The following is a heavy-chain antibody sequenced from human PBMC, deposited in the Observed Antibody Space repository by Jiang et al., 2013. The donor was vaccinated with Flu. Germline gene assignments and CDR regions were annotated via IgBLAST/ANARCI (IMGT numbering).Heavy chain of an antibody. CDR2: IYYSGNT. J-gene: IGHJ4*02. Sequence: LLKPSETLSLTCAVYGGSFSGYYWSWIRQPPGKGLEWIGSIYYSGNTYYNPSLKSRVTISVDTSKNQLSLKLSSVTAADTAVYYCARGFRVGYDFWSGYFKFDYWGQGTLVTVSS. V-gene: IGHV4-34*01. D-gene: IGHD3-3*01. CDR3: ARGFRVGYDFWSGYFKFDY. CDR1: GGSFSGYY.